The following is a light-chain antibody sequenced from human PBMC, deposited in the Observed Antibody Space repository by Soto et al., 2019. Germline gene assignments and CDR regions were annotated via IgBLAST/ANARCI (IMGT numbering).Light chain of an antibody. CDR2: DAS. J-gene: IGKJ1*01. CDR3: QQYNSYSWT. V-gene: IGKV1-5*01. CDR1: QSISSW. Sequence: DIQMTQSPSTLSASVGERVTITCRASQSISSWLAWYQQKPGKDTKLLIYDASSLASGVPSRFSGSGSGTDFTLTISSRQPADFANYYCQQYNSYSWTFGEGTKVEIK.